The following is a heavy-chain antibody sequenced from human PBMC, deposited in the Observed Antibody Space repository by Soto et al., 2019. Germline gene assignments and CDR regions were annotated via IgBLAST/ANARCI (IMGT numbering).Heavy chain of an antibody. CDR3: ARGGTTTRGTTGPLYYYYGMDV. Sequence: ASVNGSWKSAGYTFSSYYIHWGRQAPGQGLECMGIINPSGGSTSYAQKSQGRVTMTRDTSTSTVYMELSSLRSEDTAVYYCARGGTTTRGTTGPLYYYYGMDVWGQGTTVTVSS. V-gene: IGHV1-46*01. CDR2: INPSGGST. CDR1: GYTFSSYY. J-gene: IGHJ6*02. D-gene: IGHD1-1*01.